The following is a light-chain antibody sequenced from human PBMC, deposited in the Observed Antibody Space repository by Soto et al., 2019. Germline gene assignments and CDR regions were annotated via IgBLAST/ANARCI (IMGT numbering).Light chain of an antibody. V-gene: IGKV3D-15*01. CDR3: QQYDKWPPST. J-gene: IGKJ1*01. Sequence: EIVITQSPGTLSVSPWEIATLSCRSSQSVSSNLVWYQQKPGQAPRLLIYDVSTRATGIPARFSGSGSGTEFTLTISSLQSEDFAVYYCQQYDKWPPSTFGQGTKVDIK. CDR1: QSVSSN. CDR2: DVS.